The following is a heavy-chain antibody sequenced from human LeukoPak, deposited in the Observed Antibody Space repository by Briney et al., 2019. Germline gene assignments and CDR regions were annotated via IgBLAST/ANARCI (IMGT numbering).Heavy chain of an antibody. V-gene: IGHV3-30*04. D-gene: IGHD3-22*01. J-gene: IGHJ2*01. CDR3: ARDPRPIRHYYDSSGCHPAYFDL. CDR2: ISYDGSNK. CDR1: GFTFSSYA. Sequence: GGSLRLSCAASGFTFSSYAMHWVRQAPGKGLEWVAVISYDGSNKYYADSVKGRFTISRDNSKNTLYLQMNSLRAEDTAVYYCARDPRPIRHYYDSSGCHPAYFDLWGRGTLVTVSS.